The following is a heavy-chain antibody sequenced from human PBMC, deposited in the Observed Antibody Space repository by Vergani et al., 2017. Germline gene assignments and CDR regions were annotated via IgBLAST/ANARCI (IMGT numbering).Heavy chain of an antibody. Sequence: VQLVESGGGLVKPGGSLRLSCAASGFTFSSYSMNWVRQAPGKGLEWVSSISSSSSYIYYADSVKGRFTISRDNSKNTLYLQMNSLRAEDTAVYYCAKDRRVGDHFDYWGQGTLVTVSS. CDR3: AKDRRVGDHFDY. J-gene: IGHJ4*02. D-gene: IGHD1-26*01. CDR2: ISSSSSYI. V-gene: IGHV3-21*04. CDR1: GFTFSSYS.